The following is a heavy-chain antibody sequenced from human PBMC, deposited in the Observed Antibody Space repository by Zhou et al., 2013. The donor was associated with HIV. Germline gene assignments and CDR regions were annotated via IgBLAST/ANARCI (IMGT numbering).Heavy chain of an antibody. Sequence: GASVKVSCKASGYTFTSYYMHWVRQAPGQGLEWMGIINPSGGSTSYAQKFQGRVTMTRDTSTSTVYMELSSLRSEDTAVYYCARAYGPGSYYIGSDYYYYGMDVWGQGTTVTVSS. CDR2: INPSGGST. CDR3: ARAYGPGSYYIGSDYYYYGMDV. CDR1: GYTFTSYY. V-gene: IGHV1-46*01. J-gene: IGHJ6*02. D-gene: IGHD3-10*01.